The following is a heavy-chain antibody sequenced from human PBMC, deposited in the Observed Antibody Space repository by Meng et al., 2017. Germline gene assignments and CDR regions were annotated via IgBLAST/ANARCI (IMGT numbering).Heavy chain of an antibody. CDR3: ARVVGDCASCYKGWFDP. V-gene: IGHV4-30-4*01. D-gene: IGHD2-2*02. CDR1: GASISSAVF. Sequence: QVQLQESGPRLVRPSQTLSPTCTVSGASISSAVFWIWIRQPPGKDLEWIGYISYSGATHYNPSLKSRLTISVDTAKNQFSLSLSSVTAADTAVYNCARVVGDCASCYKGWFDPWGQGTLVTVSS. J-gene: IGHJ5*02. CDR2: ISYSGAT.